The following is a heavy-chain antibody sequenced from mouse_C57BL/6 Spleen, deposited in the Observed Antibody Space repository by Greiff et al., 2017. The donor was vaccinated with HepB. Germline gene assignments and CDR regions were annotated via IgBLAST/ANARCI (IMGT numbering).Heavy chain of an antibody. CDR2: IYPGDGDT. Sequence: QVQLQQSGPELVKPGASVKISCKASGYAFSSSWMNWVKQRSGKGLEWIGRIYPGDGDTNYNGKFKGKATLTADKSSSTAYMQLSSLTSEDSAVYFCARKAGYDYAGYYFDYWGQGTTLTVSS. D-gene: IGHD2-4*01. J-gene: IGHJ2*01. V-gene: IGHV1-82*01. CDR1: GYAFSSSW. CDR3: ARKAGYDYAGYYFDY.